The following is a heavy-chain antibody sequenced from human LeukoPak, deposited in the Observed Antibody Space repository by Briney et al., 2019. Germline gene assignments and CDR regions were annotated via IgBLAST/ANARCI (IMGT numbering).Heavy chain of an antibody. D-gene: IGHD1-26*01. V-gene: IGHV3-7*01. CDR2: IKQDGSEK. J-gene: IGHJ4*02. CDR3: ARLIGSYRYFDY. Sequence: PGGSLRLPCAASGFTFSNYWITWARQAPGKGLEWAANIKQDGSEKYYVDSVKGRFTISRDSAKNSLHLQMNSLRAEDTAVYYCARLIGSYRYFDYWGQGTLVTVSS. CDR1: GFTFSNYW.